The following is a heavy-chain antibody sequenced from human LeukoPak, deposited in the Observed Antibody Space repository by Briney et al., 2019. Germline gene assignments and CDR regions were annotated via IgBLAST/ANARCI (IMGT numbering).Heavy chain of an antibody. V-gene: IGHV1-69*04. CDR3: ARVGLYDIVVVPAARYYYGMDV. CDR2: IIPILGIA. CDR1: GGTFSSYA. Sequence: GASVKVSCKASGGTFSSYAISWVRQAPGQGLEWMGRIIPILGIANYAQKFQGRVTITADNSTSTAYMELSSLRSEDTAVYYCARVGLYDIVVVPAARYYYGMDVWGQGTTVTVSS. J-gene: IGHJ6*02. D-gene: IGHD2-2*01.